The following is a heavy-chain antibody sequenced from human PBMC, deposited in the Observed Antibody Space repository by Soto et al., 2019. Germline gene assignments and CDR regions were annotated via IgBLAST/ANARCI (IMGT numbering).Heavy chain of an antibody. Sequence: QVPLQESGPGLVKPSQTLSLTCTVSGGSISSGGYYWSWIRQHPGKGLEWIGYIYYSGSAYYNPSLKSRLTISVDTSKNQFSLNLSSVTAEDTAVYYCAREAYYYDSSGYFSKYFDSWGQGTLVTVSS. D-gene: IGHD3-22*01. J-gene: IGHJ4*02. CDR2: IYYSGSA. V-gene: IGHV4-31*03. CDR1: GGSISSGGYY. CDR3: AREAYYYDSSGYFSKYFDS.